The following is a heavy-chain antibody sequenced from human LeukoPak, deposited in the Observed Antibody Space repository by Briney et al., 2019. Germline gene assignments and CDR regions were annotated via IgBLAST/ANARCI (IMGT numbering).Heavy chain of an antibody. CDR3: ARGARTGDIDY. CDR1: GGSISSYY. CDR2: IYYSGST. D-gene: IGHD7-27*01. V-gene: IGHV4-59*12. Sequence: PSETLSLTCTVSGGSISSYYWSWIRQPPGKGLEWIGYIYYSGSTNYNPSLKSRVTISVDTSKNQFSLKLSSVTAADTAVYYCARGARTGDIDYWGQGTLVTVSS. J-gene: IGHJ4*02.